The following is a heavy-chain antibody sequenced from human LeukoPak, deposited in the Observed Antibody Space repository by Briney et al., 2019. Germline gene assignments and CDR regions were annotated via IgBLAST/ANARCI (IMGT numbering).Heavy chain of an antibody. J-gene: IGHJ4*02. CDR3: ARIARGVATDFFDY. CDR1: GFTFSSYS. Sequence: GGSLRLSCAASGFTFSSYSMNWVGQAPGKGLEWVSSISSSSSYIYYADSVKGRFTISRDNAKNSLYLQMNSLRAEDTAVYYCARIARGVATDFFDYWGQGTLVTVSS. V-gene: IGHV3-21*01. D-gene: IGHD5-12*01. CDR2: ISSSSSYI.